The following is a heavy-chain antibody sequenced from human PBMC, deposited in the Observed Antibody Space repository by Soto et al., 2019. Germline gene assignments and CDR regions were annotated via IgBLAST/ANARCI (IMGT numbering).Heavy chain of an antibody. J-gene: IGHJ4*02. CDR1: GFTFSSYA. Sequence: GGPLRLSCAASGFTFSSYAMSWVRQAPGKGLEWVSAISGSGGSTYYADSVKGRFTISRDNSKNTLYLQMNSLRAEDTAVYYCANRGYDFWSGYYLNWGNVFDYWGQGTLVTVSS. V-gene: IGHV3-23*01. CDR2: ISGSGGST. D-gene: IGHD3-3*01. CDR3: ANRGYDFWSGYYLNWGNVFDY.